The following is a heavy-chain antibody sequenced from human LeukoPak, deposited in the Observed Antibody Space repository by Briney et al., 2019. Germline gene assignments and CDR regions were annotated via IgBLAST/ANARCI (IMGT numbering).Heavy chain of an antibody. J-gene: IGHJ4*02. CDR2: IYSGGST. Sequence: GRPLRLSCAASGVTVSSSHMNWVRQAPGKGLEWVSVIYSGGSTHYGDSVKGRFTISRDNSKNTVYLQMNSVGVEDTAVYYCAAGRVFDYWGQGTLVTVSS. CDR1: GVTVSSSH. CDR3: AAGRVFDY. V-gene: IGHV3-66*01.